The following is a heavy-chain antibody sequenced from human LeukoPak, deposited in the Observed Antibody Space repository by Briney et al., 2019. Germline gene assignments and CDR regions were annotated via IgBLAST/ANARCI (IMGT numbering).Heavy chain of an antibody. J-gene: IGHJ6*03. CDR1: GGSISSGGYY. V-gene: IGHV4-31*03. Sequence: SETLSLTCTVSGGSISSGGYYWSWIRQHPGKGLEWIGYIYYSGSTYNNPSLKSRVTISVDTSKNQFPLKLPSVTAADTAVYYCARVVVVAGRYYYYMDVWGKGTTVTVSS. CDR3: ARVVVVAGRYYYYMDV. D-gene: IGHD2-15*01. CDR2: IYYSGST.